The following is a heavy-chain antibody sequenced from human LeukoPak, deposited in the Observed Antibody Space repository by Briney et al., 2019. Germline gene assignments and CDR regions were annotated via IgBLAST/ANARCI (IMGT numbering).Heavy chain of an antibody. CDR1: GFTFSSYA. V-gene: IGHV3-23*01. J-gene: IGHJ4*02. D-gene: IGHD3-22*01. Sequence: PGGSLRLSCAASGFTFSSYAMSWVRQAPGKGLEWVSAISGSGGSTYYAHYVKGRFTISRDNSKNPLYLQMKSLRAEDTAVYYCAKGLRYYDSSGYYPGWWYFDYWRQGTLVTVSS. CDR3: AKGLRYYDSSGYYPGWWYFDY. CDR2: ISGSGGST.